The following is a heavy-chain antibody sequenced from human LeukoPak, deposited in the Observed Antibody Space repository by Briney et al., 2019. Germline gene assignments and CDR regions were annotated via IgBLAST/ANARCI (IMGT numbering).Heavy chain of an antibody. V-gene: IGHV3-30*02. J-gene: IGHJ4*02. CDR3: AKEQRPDSFSDFDY. D-gene: IGHD2/OR15-2a*01. Sequence: GESLKISCAASGFIFNNYGIHWVRQAPGQGLEWVAFIRYDASDKYYADSVKGRFTISRDNSKNSLFLQIHSVRTEDTAFYYCAKEQRPDSFSDFDYWGQGTLVTVSS. CDR1: GFIFNNYG. CDR2: IRYDASDK.